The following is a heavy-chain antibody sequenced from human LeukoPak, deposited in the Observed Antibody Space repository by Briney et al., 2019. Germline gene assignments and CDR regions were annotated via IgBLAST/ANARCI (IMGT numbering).Heavy chain of an antibody. Sequence: GASVKVSCKASGYTFTSYYMHWVRQAPGQGLEWMGIINPNSGGTNYAQKFQGRVTMTRDTSISIAYMELSRLRSDDTAVYYCARALSARLNYYYYYMDVWGKGTTVTVSS. J-gene: IGHJ6*03. V-gene: IGHV1-2*02. CDR1: GYTFTSYY. CDR3: ARALSARLNYYYYYMDV. D-gene: IGHD6-25*01. CDR2: INPNSGGT.